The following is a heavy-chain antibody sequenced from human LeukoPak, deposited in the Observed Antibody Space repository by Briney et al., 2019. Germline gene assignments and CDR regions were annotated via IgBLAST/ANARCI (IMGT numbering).Heavy chain of an antibody. CDR1: GFTVSSNY. V-gene: IGHV3-53*01. CDR3: ARDIKGGATHYYGMDV. J-gene: IGHJ6*02. D-gene: IGHD1-26*01. CDR2: IYSGGST. Sequence: GGSLRLSCAASGFTVSSNYMSWVRQAPGKGLEWVSVIYSGGSTYYADSVKGRFTISRDNSKNTLYLQMNSLRAEDTAVYYCARDIKGGATHYYGMDVWGQGTTVTVSS.